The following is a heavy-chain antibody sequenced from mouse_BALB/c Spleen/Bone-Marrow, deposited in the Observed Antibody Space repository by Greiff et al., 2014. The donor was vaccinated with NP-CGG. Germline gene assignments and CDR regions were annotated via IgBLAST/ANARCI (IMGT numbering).Heavy chain of an antibody. CDR1: GYSITSGYY. J-gene: IGHJ1*01. CDR3: AREGGSRWYFDV. Sequence: ESGPGLVKPSQSLSLTCSVTGYSITSGYYWNWIRQFPGNKLEWMGYISYDGSNNYNPSLKNRISITRDTSKNQFFLKSSSVTTEDTATYYCAREGGSRWYFDVWGAGTTVTVSS. V-gene: IGHV3-6*02. CDR2: ISYDGSN.